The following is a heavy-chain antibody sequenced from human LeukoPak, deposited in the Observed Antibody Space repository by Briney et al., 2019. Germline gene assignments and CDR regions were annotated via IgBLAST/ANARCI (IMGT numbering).Heavy chain of an antibody. CDR3: ARERAIAAAGIGWFDP. CDR2: IYHSGST. V-gene: IGHV4-30-2*01. CDR1: GGSISSGGYY. J-gene: IGHJ5*02. D-gene: IGHD6-13*01. Sequence: SQTLSLTCTVFGGSISSGGYYWSWIRQPPGKGLEWIGYIYHSGSTYYNPSLKSRVTISVDRSKNQFSLKLSSVTAADTAVYYCARERAIAAAGIGWFDPWGQGTLVTVSS.